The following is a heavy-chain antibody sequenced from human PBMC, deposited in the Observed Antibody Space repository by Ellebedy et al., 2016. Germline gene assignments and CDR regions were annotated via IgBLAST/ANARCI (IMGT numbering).Heavy chain of an antibody. Sequence: SETLSLTCAISGDSVSSNSAGWNWIRQSPSRGLEWLGRTSYRSKWYNDSAVSVKSRITINPDTSKNQFSLQLNSVTPEDTAVYYCARDRYAFDIWGQGTMVTVSS. V-gene: IGHV6-1*01. CDR1: GDSVSSNSAG. CDR3: ARDRYAFDI. CDR2: TSYRSKWYN. J-gene: IGHJ3*02.